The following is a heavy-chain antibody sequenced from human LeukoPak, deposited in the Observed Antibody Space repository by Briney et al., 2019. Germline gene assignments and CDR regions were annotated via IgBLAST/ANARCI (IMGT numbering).Heavy chain of an antibody. CDR1: GFTFSSYW. J-gene: IGHJ6*04. CDR2: INSDGSST. Sequence: GGSLRLSCAASGFTFSSYWMHWVRQAPGKGLVWVSRINSDGSSTSYADSVKGRFTISRDNAKNTLYLQMNSLRAEDTAVYYCARVEVEFQAYGMDVWGKGTTVTVSS. D-gene: IGHD2-21*01. CDR3: ARVEVEFQAYGMDV. V-gene: IGHV3-74*01.